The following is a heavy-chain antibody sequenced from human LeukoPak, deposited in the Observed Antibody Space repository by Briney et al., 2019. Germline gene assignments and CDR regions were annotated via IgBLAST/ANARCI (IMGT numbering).Heavy chain of an antibody. Sequence: GGPLRLSCAASGFTFSNYWMHWVRQAPGKGLVWVSRINGDGSSTTYADSVKGRFTISRDNAKNTLYLQMNSLRAEDTAVYYCARDVQAGPGYWGQGSLVTVSS. CDR3: ARDVQAGPGY. D-gene: IGHD6-19*01. J-gene: IGHJ4*02. V-gene: IGHV3-74*01. CDR1: GFTFSNYW. CDR2: INGDGSST.